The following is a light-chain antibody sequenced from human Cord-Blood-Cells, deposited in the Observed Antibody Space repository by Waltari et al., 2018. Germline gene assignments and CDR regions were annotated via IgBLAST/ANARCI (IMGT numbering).Light chain of an antibody. CDR3: QQYGSSPGYT. J-gene: IGKJ2*01. CDR1: QSVSSSY. V-gene: IGKV3-20*01. CDR2: GAS. Sequence: EIVLTQSPGTLSLSPGERATLSCRASQSVSSSYLAWYQQKPGQAPRLLIYGASSRATGIPDRFSGSGSGTDFTLTISRLEPEDFAVYYCQQYGSSPGYTFGQVTKLEIK.